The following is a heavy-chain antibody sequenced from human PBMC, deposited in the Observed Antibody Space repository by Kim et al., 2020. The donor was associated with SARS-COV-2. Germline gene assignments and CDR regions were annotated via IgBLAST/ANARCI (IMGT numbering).Heavy chain of an antibody. D-gene: IGHD2-21*01. V-gene: IGHV4-39*01. J-gene: IGHJ4*02. Sequence: TAYSPSLQSQCRNSGDTSKNQFSLKLSSVTAAYTAVYYCARQLLRTFDYWGQGTLVTVSS. CDR2: T. CDR3: ARQLLRTFDY.